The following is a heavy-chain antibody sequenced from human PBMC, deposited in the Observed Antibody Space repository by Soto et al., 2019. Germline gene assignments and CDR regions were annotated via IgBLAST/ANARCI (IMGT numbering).Heavy chain of an antibody. J-gene: IGHJ6*02. Sequence: QVQVVESGGGVVQPGRSLRLSCAASGFTFSSFGMHWVRQAPGKGLEWVSLIWYDGSKKSYGDSVKGRFTISRDNSSNTVYLQMNSLRADHTAVYYCARDASYYSLWSGYYPSRNGMDVWGQGTTVTVSS. V-gene: IGHV3-33*01. CDR3: ARDASYYSLWSGYYPSRNGMDV. D-gene: IGHD3-3*01. CDR1: GFTFSSFG. CDR2: IWYDGSKK.